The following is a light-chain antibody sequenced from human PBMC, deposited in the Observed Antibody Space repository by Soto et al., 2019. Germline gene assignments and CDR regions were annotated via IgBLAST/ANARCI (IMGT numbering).Light chain of an antibody. Sequence: EIVLTQSPATLSLSPGERATLSCRASQSVSSYLAWYQQKPGQAPRLLIYDASNRTTGIPARFSGGGSGTDFSITISRLEPEDFAIYYCQQRSNLLTFGGGTNVEIK. V-gene: IGKV3-11*01. CDR3: QQRSNLLT. CDR2: DAS. CDR1: QSVSSY. J-gene: IGKJ4*01.